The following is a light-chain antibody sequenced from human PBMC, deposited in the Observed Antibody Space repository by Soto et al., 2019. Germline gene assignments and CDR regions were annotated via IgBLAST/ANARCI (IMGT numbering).Light chain of an antibody. CDR2: GAS. CDR1: RSVASN. CDR3: QQRSNWPLT. Sequence: EVVMTQSPATLSVSPGERATLSCRASRSVASNLAWYQHKPGQGPRLLLYGASTRASGIPARFSGSGSGTEFTLTISSLQPEDFAVYYCQQRSNWPLTFGGGTKVEIK. J-gene: IGKJ4*01. V-gene: IGKV3-15*01.